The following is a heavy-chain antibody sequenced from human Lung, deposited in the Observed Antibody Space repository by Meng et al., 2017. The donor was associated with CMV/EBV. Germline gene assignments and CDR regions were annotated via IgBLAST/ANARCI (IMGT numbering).Heavy chain of an antibody. CDR2: ISSSGSTI. Sequence: GGSLRLXCAASGFTFSDYYMSWIRQAPGKGLEWVSYISSSGSTIYHADSVKGRFIISRDNAKNSLYLQMNRLRAEDTAVYYCARDLIVVVPAAPLDYYGMDVWXQGTTVTVSS. D-gene: IGHD2-2*01. J-gene: IGHJ6*02. CDR1: GFTFSDYY. V-gene: IGHV3-11*04. CDR3: ARDLIVVVPAAPLDYYGMDV.